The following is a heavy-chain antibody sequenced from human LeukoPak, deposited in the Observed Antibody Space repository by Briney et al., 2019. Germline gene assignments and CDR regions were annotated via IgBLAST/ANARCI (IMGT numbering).Heavy chain of an antibody. Sequence: SETLSLTCAVYGGSFSGYYWSWVRQPPGKGLEWIAEINNSGATNYNPSFKSRLTVSIDTSRNQFSLKLRSVTAADAAVYYCASSRVYSDSSGWTYGMDVWGQGTTVTVSS. V-gene: IGHV4-34*01. CDR1: GGSFSGYY. CDR3: ASSRVYSDSSGWTYGMDV. D-gene: IGHD3-22*01. CDR2: INNSGAT. J-gene: IGHJ6*02.